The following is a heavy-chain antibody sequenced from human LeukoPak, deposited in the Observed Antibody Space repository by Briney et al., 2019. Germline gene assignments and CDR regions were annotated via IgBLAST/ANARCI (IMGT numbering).Heavy chain of an antibody. V-gene: IGHV4-59*01. CDR1: GGSPSSDY. CDR3: ARGGYGDYGDEVDY. CDR2: ISYSGIT. D-gene: IGHD4-17*01. J-gene: IGHJ4*02. Sequence: PSETLSLTCTLPGGSPSSDYWTWVRQPPGRGLKWSGYISYSGITNYYPSLKGRVSISIDMSKNPFSLKLSSVTAADTAVYYCARGGYGDYGDEVDYWGQGTLVTVSS.